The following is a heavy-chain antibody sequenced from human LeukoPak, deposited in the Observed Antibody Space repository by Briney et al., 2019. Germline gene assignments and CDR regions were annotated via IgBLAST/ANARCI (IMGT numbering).Heavy chain of an antibody. V-gene: IGHV3-49*03. CDR2: IRSQASGATT. D-gene: IGHD4-23*01. Sequence: GGSLRLSCTASGFSFGDYAMSWFRQAPGKGLEWVGFIRSQASGATTEYAASVKGRFTISRDDSKSIAYLQMNSLKTEDTAVYYCAWWYGGNSREEAHWGQGTLVTVSS. CDR1: GFSFGDYA. J-gene: IGHJ4*02. CDR3: AWWYGGNSREEAH.